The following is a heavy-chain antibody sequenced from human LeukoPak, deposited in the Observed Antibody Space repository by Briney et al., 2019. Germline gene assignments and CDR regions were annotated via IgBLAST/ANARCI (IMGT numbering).Heavy chain of an antibody. J-gene: IGHJ4*02. CDR1: GYSFSSYW. CDR3: ARQGGSGTHYKYLIDY. CDR2: IDPSDSYT. D-gene: IGHD3-10*01. Sequence: GESLRISCKGSGYSFSSYWITWVRQMPGKGLEWMGRIDPSDSYTNYSPSFQGHVTISADKSISTAYLEWSSLKASDTAMYYCARQGGSGTHYKYLIDYWGQGTLVTVSS. V-gene: IGHV5-10-1*01.